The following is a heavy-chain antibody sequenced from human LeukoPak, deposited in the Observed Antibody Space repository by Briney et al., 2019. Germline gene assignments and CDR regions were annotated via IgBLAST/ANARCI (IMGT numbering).Heavy chain of an antibody. Sequence: SETLSLTCTVSGGSISSSSYYWGWIRQPPGKGLEWIGSIYYSGSTYYNPALKTRVTISVDTSKNQFYLQLSSVTAADTAVYYCARLTLGYCSSTSCYGGLVDPWGQGTLVTVSS. CDR2: IYYSGST. J-gene: IGHJ5*02. CDR1: GGSISSSSYY. V-gene: IGHV4-39*01. CDR3: ARLTLGYCSSTSCYGGLVDP. D-gene: IGHD2-2*01.